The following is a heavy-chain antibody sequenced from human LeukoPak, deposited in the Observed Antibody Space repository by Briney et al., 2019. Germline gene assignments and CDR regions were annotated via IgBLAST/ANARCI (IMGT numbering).Heavy chain of an antibody. Sequence: RTGGSLRLSCAASGFTFSSYEMNWVRQAPGKGLEWASYISSSGSTIYYADSVKGRFTISRDNAKNSLYLQMNSLRAEDTAVYYCARDIRRDDYNGGSYWGQGTLVTVSS. V-gene: IGHV3-48*03. CDR1: GFTFSSYE. CDR3: ARDIRRDDYNGGSY. D-gene: IGHD5-24*01. J-gene: IGHJ4*02. CDR2: ISSSGSTI.